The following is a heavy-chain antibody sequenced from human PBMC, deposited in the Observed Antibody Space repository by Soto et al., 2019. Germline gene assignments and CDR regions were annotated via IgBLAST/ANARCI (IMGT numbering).Heavy chain of an antibody. CDR1: GGTFSNYA. J-gene: IGHJ3*02. D-gene: IGHD2-2*01. Sequence: QVQLVQSGAEVKKPGSSVKVSCKASGGTFSNYAFSWVRQAPGQGLDWMGTIIPIFGTTNFAQKFQGRVTMTADESTTTVYMELSSLRSDDTAIYYCARELPPGPGTFREDAFDIRGQGTTVTVSS. CDR3: ARELPPGPGTFREDAFDI. V-gene: IGHV1-69*15. CDR2: IIPIFGTT.